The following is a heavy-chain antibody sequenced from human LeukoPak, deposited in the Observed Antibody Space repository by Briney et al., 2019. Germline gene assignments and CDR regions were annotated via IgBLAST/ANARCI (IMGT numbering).Heavy chain of an antibody. CDR3: ATDLQAWVAAAGGDFDI. CDR1: GYTPTELS. CDR2: FDPEDGET. V-gene: IGHV1-24*01. Sequence: GASVKVSCKVSGYTPTELSMHWVRQAPGKGLEWMGGFDPEDGETIYAQKFQGRVTMTEDTSTDTAYMELSSLRSEDTAVYYCATDLQAWVAAAGGDFDIWGQGTMVTVSS. J-gene: IGHJ3*02. D-gene: IGHD6-13*01.